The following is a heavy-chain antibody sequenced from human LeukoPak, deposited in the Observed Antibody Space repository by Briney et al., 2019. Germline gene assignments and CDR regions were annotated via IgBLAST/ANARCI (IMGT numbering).Heavy chain of an antibody. D-gene: IGHD1/OR15-1a*01. Sequence: SAPTLVIPTQTLTLTCTFTGFSLYSSGVGVGWIRQPPGRALEWLAVIYWDDDKRYNPSLRSRITMSKDASRNQVFLVVANMDPVDTATYYCAHRRPGHLTGWDNSYFDNWGPGTLVTVSS. CDR3: AHRRPGHLTGWDNSYFDN. V-gene: IGHV2-5*02. CDR2: IYWDDDK. J-gene: IGHJ4*02. CDR1: GFSLYSSGVG.